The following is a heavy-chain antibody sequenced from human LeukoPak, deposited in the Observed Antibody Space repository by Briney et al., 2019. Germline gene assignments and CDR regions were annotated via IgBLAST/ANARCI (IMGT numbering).Heavy chain of an antibody. V-gene: IGHV3-21*01. CDR2: ISSSSSYI. J-gene: IGHJ4*02. CDR3: ARAPLMRCSSTSCYSDY. CDR1: GFTFSSYG. Sequence: GGSLRLSCAASGFTFSSYGMHWVRQAPGKGGEWVSSISSSSSYIYYADSVKGRFTISRDNAKNSLYLQMNSLRAEDTAVYYCARAPLMRCSSTSCYSDYWGQGTLVTVSS. D-gene: IGHD2-2*01.